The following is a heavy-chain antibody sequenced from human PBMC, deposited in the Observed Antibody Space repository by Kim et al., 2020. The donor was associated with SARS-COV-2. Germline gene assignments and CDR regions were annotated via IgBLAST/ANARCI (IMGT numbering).Heavy chain of an antibody. CDR1: GFTVSSCG. V-gene: IGHV3-30*18. Sequence: GGSLRLSCAASGFTVSSCGMHWVRQAPGKGLEWLTVITYDGDNNKKYYADSVRGRFTISRDNSRNTLYLNMNSLRVEDTALYYCVKEQSSVWYRTSDYWGQGTLVPVSS. CDR3: VKEQSSVWYRTSDY. D-gene: IGHD6-19*01. J-gene: IGHJ4*02. CDR2: ITYDGDNNKK.